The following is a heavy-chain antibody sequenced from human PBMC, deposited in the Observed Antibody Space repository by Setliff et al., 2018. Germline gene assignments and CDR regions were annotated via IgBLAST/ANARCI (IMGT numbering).Heavy chain of an antibody. CDR3: AKGGTYRYFDF. CDR2: VYYSGTA. Sequence: PSETLSLTCTVSGGPFSGASIWSWIRQPPGKGLEFIGYVYYSGTAKYDPSLESRAIMSVDVSKNQISLKLNSVTAADTAVYYCAKGGTYRYFDFWGQGALVTVSS. V-gene: IGHV4-59*01. D-gene: IGHD1-26*01. J-gene: IGHJ4*02. CDR1: GGPFSGAS.